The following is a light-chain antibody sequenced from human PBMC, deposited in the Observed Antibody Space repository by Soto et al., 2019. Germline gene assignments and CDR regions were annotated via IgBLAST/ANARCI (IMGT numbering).Light chain of an antibody. Sequence: DITMTQSPSTLSGSVGDRVTITCRASQSVSSWLAWYQQKPGKAPNLLIYDVSSLESGVPSRFRGSGSGTEFTLTISSLEPDDLGTYYCQQYSSYPWTFGQGTKVDIK. V-gene: IGKV1-5*01. CDR3: QQYSSYPWT. J-gene: IGKJ1*01. CDR2: DVS. CDR1: QSVSSW.